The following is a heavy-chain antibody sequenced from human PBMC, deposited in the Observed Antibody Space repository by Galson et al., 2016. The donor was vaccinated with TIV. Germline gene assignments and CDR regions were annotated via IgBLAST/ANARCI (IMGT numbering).Heavy chain of an antibody. CDR2: ILPTSATT. Sequence: SVKASCKASGGIFNNCAINWVRQAPGQGLEWMGGILPTSATTNYAQKFQGRVTITTDESTSTVYMELSSLRSEDTAVYFCARDIPCGGTCYFFDDWGQGTLVTVSS. CDR3: ARDIPCGGTCYFFDD. J-gene: IGHJ4*02. V-gene: IGHV1-69*05. D-gene: IGHD2-15*01. CDR1: GGIFNNCA.